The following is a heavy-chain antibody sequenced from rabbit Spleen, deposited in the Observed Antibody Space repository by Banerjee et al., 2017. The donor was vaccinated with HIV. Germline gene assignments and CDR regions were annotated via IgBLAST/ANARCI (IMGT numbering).Heavy chain of an antibody. CDR1: GISFSAGYY. CDR3: ARDLVAVIGWNFNL. Sequence: QSLEESGGDLVKPGASLTLTCTASGISFSAGYYMCWVRQAPGKGLEWIACINAITGKAVYASWAKGRFTCSKTSSTTVTLQMTSLTAADTATYFCARDLVAVIGWNFNLWGQGTLVTVS. CDR2: INAITGKA. V-gene: IGHV1S40*01. D-gene: IGHD1-1*01. J-gene: IGHJ4*01.